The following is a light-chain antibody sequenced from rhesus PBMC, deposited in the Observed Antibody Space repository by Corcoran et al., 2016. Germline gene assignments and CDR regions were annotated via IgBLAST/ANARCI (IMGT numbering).Light chain of an antibody. Sequence: DIVMTQTPPSLPVTPGEPASISCRSSQSLLHSDGRTYLYWYLQKPGQPPRLLLYRVSNRFSGVPDRFSGGGSGTDFTLEISRVEAWDVGVYYCMQALQTPLTFGGGAKVKLK. CDR1: QSLLHSDGRTY. CDR3: MQALQTPLT. V-gene: IGKV2-73*01. J-gene: IGKJ4*01. CDR2: RVS.